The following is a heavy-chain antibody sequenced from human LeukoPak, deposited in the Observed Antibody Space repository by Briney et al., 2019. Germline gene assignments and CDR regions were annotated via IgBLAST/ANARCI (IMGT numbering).Heavy chain of an antibody. J-gene: IGHJ6*03. CDR1: GGSISSYY. CDR2: IYYSGST. V-gene: IGHV4-59*01. Sequence: SETLSLTCTVSGGSISSYYWSWIRQPPGKGLEWIGYIYYSGSTNYNPSLKSRVTISVDTSKNQFSLKLSSVTAADTALYFCTRGPLYYMDVWGKGTTVTVPS. CDR3: TRGPLYYMDV.